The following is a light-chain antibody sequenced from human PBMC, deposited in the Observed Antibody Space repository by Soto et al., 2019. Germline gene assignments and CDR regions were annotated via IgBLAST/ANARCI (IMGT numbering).Light chain of an antibody. Sequence: QSALTQPASVSGSPGQSITISCTGAISDVGGYNYVSWYQQHPGKAPKLMIFEVSNRPSGVSNRFSGSKSGNTASLTISGLQAEDEAYYYCCSYTSTNSRVFGGGTKLTVL. J-gene: IGLJ3*02. CDR3: CSYTSTNSRV. V-gene: IGLV2-14*01. CDR1: ISDVGGYNY. CDR2: EVS.